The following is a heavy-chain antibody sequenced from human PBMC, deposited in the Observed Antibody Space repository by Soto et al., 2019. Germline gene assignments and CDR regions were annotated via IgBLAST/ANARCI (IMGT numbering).Heavy chain of an antibody. CDR2: ISYDGSNK. V-gene: IGHV3-30-3*01. Sequence: QVQLVESGGGVVQPGRSLRLSCAASGFTFSSYAMHWVRQAPGKGLEWVAVISYDGSNKYYADSVKGRFTISRDNSKNTLYLQMNSLRAEDTAVYYCARDSRFLEWLYFYFDYWGQGTLVTVSS. J-gene: IGHJ4*02. D-gene: IGHD3-3*01. CDR1: GFTFSSYA. CDR3: ARDSRFLEWLYFYFDY.